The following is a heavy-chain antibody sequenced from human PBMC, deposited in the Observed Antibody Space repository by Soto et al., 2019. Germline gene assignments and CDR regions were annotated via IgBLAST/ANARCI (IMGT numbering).Heavy chain of an antibody. CDR1: GGSISSGGYY. V-gene: IGHV4-31*03. Sequence: SETLSLTCTVSGGSISSGGYYWSWIRQHPGKGLEWIGYIYYSGSTYYNPSLKSRVTISVDTSKNQFSLKLSSVTAADTAVYYCARFWRGPAAIYYYYGMDVWGQGTTVTVSS. J-gene: IGHJ6*02. CDR3: ARFWRGPAAIYYYYGMDV. D-gene: IGHD2-2*01. CDR2: IYYSGST.